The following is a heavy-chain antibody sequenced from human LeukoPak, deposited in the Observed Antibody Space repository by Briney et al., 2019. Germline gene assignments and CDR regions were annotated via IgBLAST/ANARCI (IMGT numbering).Heavy chain of an antibody. CDR1: GGFIGSFY. Sequence: SETLSLTCTVSGGFIGSFYWTRIRQPPGKGLEWIGYVYSSGNTNYNPSLKSRVTISVDTSKNQFSLKLSSVTAADTAVYYCARYIVATTSFDYWGQGTLVTVSS. CDR2: VYSSGNT. D-gene: IGHD5-12*01. CDR3: ARYIVATTSFDY. J-gene: IGHJ4*02. V-gene: IGHV4-4*08.